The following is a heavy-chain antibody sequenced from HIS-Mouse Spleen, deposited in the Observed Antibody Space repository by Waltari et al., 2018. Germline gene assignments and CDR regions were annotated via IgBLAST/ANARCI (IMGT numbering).Heavy chain of an antibody. Sequence: QVQLQQWGAGLLKPSETLSLTCAVHGGSFSRYYWSWIRQPPGKGLEWIGEINQSGSTNYNPSLKSRVTISVDTSKNQFSLKLSSVTAADTAVYYCARSGSGYSSSWYDYWGQGTLVTVSS. CDR1: GGSFSRYY. J-gene: IGHJ4*02. D-gene: IGHD6-13*01. V-gene: IGHV4-34*01. CDR3: ARSGSGYSSSWYDY. CDR2: INQSGST.